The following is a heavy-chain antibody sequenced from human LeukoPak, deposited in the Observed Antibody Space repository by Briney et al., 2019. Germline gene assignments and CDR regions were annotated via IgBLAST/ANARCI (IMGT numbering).Heavy chain of an antibody. J-gene: IGHJ4*02. V-gene: IGHV3-23*01. CDR3: AKSVEHSNYRKFHD. D-gene: IGHD4-11*01. CDR1: GLIFSNYA. Sequence: PGGSLRLSCTASGLIFSNYAMSWVRQAPGKGPEWVSGISGGGGGTYYADPVKGRFTISRANSKNTVYLQMNSLRVDDTAVYYCAKSVEHSNYRKFHDWGQGTLVTVSS. CDR2: ISGGGGGT.